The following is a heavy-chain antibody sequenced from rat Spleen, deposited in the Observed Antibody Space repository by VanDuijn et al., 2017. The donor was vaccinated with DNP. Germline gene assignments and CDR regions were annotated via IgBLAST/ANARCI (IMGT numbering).Heavy chain of an antibody. D-gene: IGHD1-4*01. CDR3: ARWPGYNPPYAMDA. J-gene: IGHJ4*01. CDR1: GYSITSNY. Sequence: EVQLQESGPGLVKPSQSLSLTCSVTGYSITSNYWGWIRKFPGNGMEWIGHISYSGSTGYNPSLKSRISITRDTSKNQFFLQVNSVNTEDTATYYCARWPGYNPPYAMDAWGQGTSVTVSS. CDR2: ISYSGST. V-gene: IGHV3-1*01.